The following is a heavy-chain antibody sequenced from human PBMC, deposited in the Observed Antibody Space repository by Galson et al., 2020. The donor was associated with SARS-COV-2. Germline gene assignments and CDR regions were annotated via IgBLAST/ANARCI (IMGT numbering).Heavy chain of an antibody. CDR1: GYTFTSYD. J-gene: IGHJ4*02. V-gene: IGHV1-8*01. Sequence: ASVKVSCKASGYTFTSYDINWVRQATGQGLEWTGWQNPNSGNTGYAQKFQGRVTMTRNTSISTAYMELSSLRSEDTAVYYCARGGYDFWPALDYWGQGTLVTVSS. D-gene: IGHD3-3*01. CDR3: ARGGYDFWPALDY. CDR2: QNPNSGNT.